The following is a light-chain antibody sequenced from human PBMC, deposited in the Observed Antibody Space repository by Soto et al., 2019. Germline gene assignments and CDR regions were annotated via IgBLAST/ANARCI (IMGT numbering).Light chain of an antibody. CDR3: QQYYSTPWT. J-gene: IGKJ1*01. V-gene: IGKV4-1*01. Sequence: IFMTQSPDSLAVSLGYSATINCNSSQIFLYRSNNHNYLAWYQQKPGQPPRLLIYWASTRESGVPDRFSGSGSGTDFTLTISSLQAEDVAVYYCQQYYSTPWTFGQGTKVDIK. CDR2: WAS. CDR1: QIFLYRSNNHNY.